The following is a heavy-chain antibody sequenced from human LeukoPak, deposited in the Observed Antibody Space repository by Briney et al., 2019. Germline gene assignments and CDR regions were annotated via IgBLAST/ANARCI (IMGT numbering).Heavy chain of an antibody. CDR3: ARVRIGEFDY. V-gene: IGHV4-39*07. CDR1: GDSISSSSYY. CDR2: IYYSGST. Sequence: SETLSLTCTVSGDSISSSSYYWGWIRQPPGEGLEYIGSIYYSGSTYYNPSLKSRVTISVDTSKNQFSLKLRSVTAADTAVYYCARVRIGEFDYWGQGTLVTVSS. D-gene: IGHD3-10*01. J-gene: IGHJ4*02.